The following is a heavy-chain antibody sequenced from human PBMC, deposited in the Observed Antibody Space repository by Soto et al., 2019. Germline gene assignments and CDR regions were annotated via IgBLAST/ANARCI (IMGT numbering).Heavy chain of an antibody. CDR1: GVTINSFA. Sequence: QVQLVQSGAEVKKPGSSVKVSCKASGVTINSFAVTWVRQAPGQGFQWLGGITPLFETTNYAQNFQGRVTITADESTTTSYMELTGLASEDTAVYYCARGYGGDFDDWGQGTLVIVSS. J-gene: IGHJ4*02. CDR2: ITPLFETT. CDR3: ARGYGGDFDD. V-gene: IGHV1-69*01. D-gene: IGHD4-17*01.